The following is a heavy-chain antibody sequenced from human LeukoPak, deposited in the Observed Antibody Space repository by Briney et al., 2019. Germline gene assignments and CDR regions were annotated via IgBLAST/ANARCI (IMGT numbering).Heavy chain of an antibody. CDR2: ISGSGGST. CDR3: AKDGDGYNYFFDY. V-gene: IGHV3-23*01. CDR1: GFSVRTTY. J-gene: IGHJ4*02. D-gene: IGHD5-24*01. Sequence: GGSLRLSCAASGFSVRTTYMSWVRQAPGKGLEWVSAISGSGGSTYYADSVKGRFTISRDNSKNTLYLQMNGLRAEDTAVYYCAKDGDGYNYFFDYWGQGTLVTVSS.